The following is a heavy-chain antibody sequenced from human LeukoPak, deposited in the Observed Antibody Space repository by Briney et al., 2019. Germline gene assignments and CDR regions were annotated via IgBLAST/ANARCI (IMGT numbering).Heavy chain of an antibody. J-gene: IGHJ4*02. CDR2: IYHSGST. D-gene: IGHD2-21*01. V-gene: IGHV4-38-2*01. CDR1: GYSISSGYY. CDR3: ASEGPCGGDCYHDY. Sequence: PSETLSLTCAVSGYSISSGYYWGWIRQPPGKGLEWIGSIYHSGSTYYNPSLKSRVTISVDTSKNQLSLKLSSVTAADTAVYYCASEGPCGGDCYHDYWGQGTLVTVSS.